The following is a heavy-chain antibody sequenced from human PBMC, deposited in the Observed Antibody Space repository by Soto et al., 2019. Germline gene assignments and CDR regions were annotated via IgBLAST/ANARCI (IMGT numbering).Heavy chain of an antibody. D-gene: IGHD1-1*01. CDR3: AKDKHDVDGDHPYYFDY. CDR2: ISWNSGSI. Sequence: GGSLRLSCAASGFTFDDYAMHWVRQAPGKGLEWVSGISWNSGSIGYANSVKGRFTISRDNAKNSLYLQMNSLRAEDTALYYCAKDKHDVDGDHPYYFDYWGQGTLVTVSS. J-gene: IGHJ4*02. CDR1: GFTFDDYA. V-gene: IGHV3-9*01.